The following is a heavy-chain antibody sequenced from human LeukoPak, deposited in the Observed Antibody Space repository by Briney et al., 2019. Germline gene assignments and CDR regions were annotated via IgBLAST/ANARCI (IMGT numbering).Heavy chain of an antibody. CDR1: GGSISSSSYY. CDR2: ISYSGCT. Sequence: SETLSLTCTVSGGSISSSSYYWGWIRQPPGKGLEWIGSISYSGCTYYSPSLKSRITISADTSKNQFPLKLSSVTAADTAVYYCARHRYYYGSGSPHPLLDFDYWGQGTLVTVSS. V-gene: IGHV4-39*01. CDR3: ARHRYYYGSGSPHPLLDFDY. D-gene: IGHD3-10*01. J-gene: IGHJ4*02.